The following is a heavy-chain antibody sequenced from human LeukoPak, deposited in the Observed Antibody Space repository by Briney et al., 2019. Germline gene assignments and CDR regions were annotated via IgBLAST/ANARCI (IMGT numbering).Heavy chain of an antibody. D-gene: IGHD3-10*01. V-gene: IGHV4-30-2*01. Sequence: SETLSLTCTVSGYAIISGGFSWNWIRQPPGKGLEWIGCIYDRGPAHYNPSLKSRFTISVDRPKNQFFLNVTSLTTADTAVYYCARSRQASGLFSSWGQGTLVVVSS. J-gene: IGHJ5*02. CDR1: GYAIISGGFS. CDR2: IYDRGPA. CDR3: ARSRQASGLFSS.